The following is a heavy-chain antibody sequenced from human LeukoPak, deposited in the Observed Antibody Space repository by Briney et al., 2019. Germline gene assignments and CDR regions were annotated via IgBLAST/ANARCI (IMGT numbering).Heavy chain of an antibody. CDR3: ASGYSSGWYYFDY. V-gene: IGHV3-23*01. Sequence: PGGSLRLSCVASGFTFSDYAMSWVRQAPGKGLEWVSAVSGSGRSTYYADSVKGRFTISRDTSKNTLYLQMNSLRAEDTAVYYCASGYSSGWYYFDYWGQGTLVTVSS. D-gene: IGHD6-19*01. J-gene: IGHJ4*02. CDR2: VSGSGRST. CDR1: GFTFSDYA.